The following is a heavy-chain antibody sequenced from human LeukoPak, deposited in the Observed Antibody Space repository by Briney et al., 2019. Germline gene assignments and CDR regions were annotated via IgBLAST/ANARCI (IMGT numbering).Heavy chain of an antibody. J-gene: IGHJ6*02. Sequence: PSETLSLTCTVSGGSISSYYWSWIRQPAGKGLEWIGRIYTSGSTNYNPSLKSRVTMSVDTSKNQFSLKLNSVTAADTAVYYCAXXXXXXLTGYSPYYYGMDVWGQGTTVTVSS. CDR1: GGSISSYY. V-gene: IGHV4-4*07. CDR3: AXXXXXXLTGYSPYYYGMDV. D-gene: IGHD3-9*01. CDR2: IYTSGST.